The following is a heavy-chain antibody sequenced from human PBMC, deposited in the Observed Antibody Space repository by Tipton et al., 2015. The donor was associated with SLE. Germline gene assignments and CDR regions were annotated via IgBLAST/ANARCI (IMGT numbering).Heavy chain of an antibody. CDR3: ARMFADGGYYFDY. CDR2: IYYSGST. Sequence: LRLSCTVSGGSISSGGYYWSWIRQHPGKGLEWIRYIYYSGSTYYNPSPKSRVTISVDTSKNQFSLKLSSVTAADTAVYYCARMFADGGYYFDYWGQGTLVTVSS. CDR1: GGSISSGGYY. J-gene: IGHJ4*02. V-gene: IGHV4-31*02. D-gene: IGHD3-10*02.